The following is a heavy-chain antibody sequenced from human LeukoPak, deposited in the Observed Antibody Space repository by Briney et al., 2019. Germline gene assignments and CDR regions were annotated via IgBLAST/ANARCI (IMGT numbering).Heavy chain of an antibody. J-gene: IGHJ4*02. V-gene: IGHV1-69*01. CDR1: GGTFSSYA. D-gene: IGHD2-15*01. CDR2: IIPIFGTA. Sequence: GSSVKVSCTASGGTFSSYAISWVRQAPGQGLEWMGGIIPIFGTANYAQKFQGRVTITADESTSTAYMELSSLRSEDTAVYYCARVGKGYCSGGSCYYFDYWGQGTLVTVSS. CDR3: ARVGKGYCSGGSCYYFDY.